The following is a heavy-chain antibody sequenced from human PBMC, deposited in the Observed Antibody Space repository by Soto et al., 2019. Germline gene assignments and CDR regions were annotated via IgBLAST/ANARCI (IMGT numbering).Heavy chain of an antibody. CDR2: INHSGST. V-gene: IGHV4-34*01. D-gene: IGHD2-2*01. J-gene: IGHJ6*03. CDR3: ARVVVPAASPYYYYMDV. CDR1: GGSFSGYY. Sequence: QVQLQQWGAGLLKPSETLSLTCAVYGGSFSGYYWSWIRQPPGKGLEWIGEINHSGSTNYNPSLKSRVTISVDTSKNQFSLKLSSVTVADTAVYYCARVVVPAASPYYYYMDVWGKGTTVTVSS.